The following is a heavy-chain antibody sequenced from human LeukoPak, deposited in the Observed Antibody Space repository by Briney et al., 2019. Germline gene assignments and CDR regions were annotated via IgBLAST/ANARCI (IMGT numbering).Heavy chain of an antibody. CDR1: GFXFSTYG. CDR2: IWHDGSNK. Sequence: GRSLRLSCAASGFXFSTYGMHWVRQAPGKGREWVAVIWHDGSNKYYADSVKGRFTISRDNSKNTLYLQMNSLRAEDTAVYYCARSMIRGLSDFDYWDQGTLVTVSS. J-gene: IGHJ4*02. CDR3: ARSMIRGLSDFDY. D-gene: IGHD3-10*01. V-gene: IGHV3-33*01.